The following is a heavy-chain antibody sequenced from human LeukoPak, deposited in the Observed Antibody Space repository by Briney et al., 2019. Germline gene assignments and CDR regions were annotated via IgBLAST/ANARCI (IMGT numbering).Heavy chain of an antibody. J-gene: IGHJ4*02. D-gene: IGHD1-26*01. Sequence: GASVKVSCKASGYTFTGYYMHWVRQAPGQGLEWMGWINPNSGGTNYAQKFQGRVTMTRDTSISTAYMELSRLRSDDTAVYYCASVLVVRGSYYILFDYWGQGTLVTVSS. CDR1: GYTFTGYY. CDR2: INPNSGGT. CDR3: ASVLVVRGSYYILFDY. V-gene: IGHV1-2*02.